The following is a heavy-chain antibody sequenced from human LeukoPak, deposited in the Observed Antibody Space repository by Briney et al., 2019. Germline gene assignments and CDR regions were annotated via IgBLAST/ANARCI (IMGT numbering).Heavy chain of an antibody. CDR3: ARGRRQLVRSWGY. CDR1: GGSFSGYY. Sequence: SETLPLTCAVYGGSFSGYYWSWIRQPPGKGLEWVSQISNGGSTNYNPSLKSRVTISAYKSKNKFSLKLTCVTAADTAVYYCARGRRQLVRSWGYWGQGTLVTVSS. D-gene: IGHD6-13*01. V-gene: IGHV4-34*01. CDR2: ISNGGST. J-gene: IGHJ4*02.